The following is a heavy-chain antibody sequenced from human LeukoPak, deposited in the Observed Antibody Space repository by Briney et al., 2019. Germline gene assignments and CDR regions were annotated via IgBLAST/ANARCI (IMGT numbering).Heavy chain of an antibody. CDR3: ARGRLEMATIIDY. V-gene: IGHV3-30-3*01. CDR2: ISSDGNTQ. Sequence: GGSLRLSCAASGFTFSSYAMHWVRQAPGKGLDWAAVISSDGNTQYYADSVKGRFTISRDNSKNTLYLQMNSLRAEDTAVYYCARGRLEMATIIDYWGQGTLVTVSP. CDR1: GFTFSSYA. J-gene: IGHJ4*02. D-gene: IGHD5-24*01.